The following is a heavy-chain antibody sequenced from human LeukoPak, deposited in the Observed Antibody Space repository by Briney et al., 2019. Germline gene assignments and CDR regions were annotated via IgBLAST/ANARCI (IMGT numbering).Heavy chain of an antibody. J-gene: IGHJ4*02. Sequence: SETLSLTCTVSGGSLRSYYWSWIRQPPGKGLEWIGYIHYTGSTNYNPSLKSRVTISVDTSKNQFSLQLSSVTATDTAVYFCARHSSSWYPDYWGQGTLVTVPS. D-gene: IGHD6-13*01. CDR2: IHYTGST. CDR3: ARHSSSWYPDY. V-gene: IGHV4-59*08. CDR1: GGSLRSYY.